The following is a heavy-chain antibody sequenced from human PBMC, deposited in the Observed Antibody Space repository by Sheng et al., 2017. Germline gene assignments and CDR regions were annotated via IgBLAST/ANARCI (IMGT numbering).Heavy chain of an antibody. V-gene: IGHV3-23*01. CDR1: GFTFSSYV. Sequence: TASGFTFSSYVMSWVRQAPGKGLEWVSAISGSGGTTYYADSVKGRFTISRDNSKNTLYLQMNSLRAEDTAVYYCAKGGTFDIWGQGTMVTVSS. CDR2: ISGSGGTT. CDR3: AKGGTFDI. J-gene: IGHJ3*02. D-gene: IGHD1-26*01.